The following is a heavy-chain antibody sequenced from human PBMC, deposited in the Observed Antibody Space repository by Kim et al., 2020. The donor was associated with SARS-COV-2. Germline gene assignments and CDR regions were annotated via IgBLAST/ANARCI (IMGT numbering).Heavy chain of an antibody. CDR1: GASISTNTYY. CDR3: ARHRQIRTWSIEY. D-gene: IGHD6-13*01. J-gene: IGHJ4*02. CDR2: VYYTGET. Sequence: SETLSLTCTVSGASISTNTYYWGWIRQPPGKGLEWIGTVYYTGETYYNPSLKSRVTMSVDTSKNQFSLKLYFVTAADTAVYYCARHRQIRTWSIEYWGQGTPVTVSS. V-gene: IGHV4-39*01.